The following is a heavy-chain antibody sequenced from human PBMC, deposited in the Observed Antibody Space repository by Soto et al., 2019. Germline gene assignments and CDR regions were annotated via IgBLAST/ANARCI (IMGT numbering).Heavy chain of an antibody. J-gene: IGHJ4*02. Sequence: GGSLRLSCAASGFTFSSYGMHWVRQAPGKGLEWVAVIWYDGSNKYYADSVKGRFTISRDNSKNTLYLQMNSLRAEDTAVYYCARDNSNYYFDYWGQGTLVTVSS. CDR2: IWYDGSNK. CDR3: ARDNSNYYFDY. CDR1: GFTFSSYG. D-gene: IGHD4-4*01. V-gene: IGHV3-33*01.